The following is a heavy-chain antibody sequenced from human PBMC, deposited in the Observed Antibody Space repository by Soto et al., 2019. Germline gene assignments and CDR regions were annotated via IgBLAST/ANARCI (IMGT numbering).Heavy chain of an antibody. V-gene: IGHV4-31*03. J-gene: IGHJ1*01. CDR1: GDSISTEGYY. CDR3: ARSRSYYVEDFQK. D-gene: IGHD1-26*01. CDR2: IYYSGLT. Sequence: SETLSLTCSVSGDSISTEGYYWSWIRQHPGKGLEWIGYIYYSGLTSYNPSLKSRVTISRATSKNQFYLKLSSVTSADTAVYYCARSRSYYVEDFQKWGQGTLVTVSS.